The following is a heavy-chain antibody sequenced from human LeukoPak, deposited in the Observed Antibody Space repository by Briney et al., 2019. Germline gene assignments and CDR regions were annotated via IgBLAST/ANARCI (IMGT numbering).Heavy chain of an antibody. D-gene: IGHD4-17*01. CDR3: ARDRSAYYGDYSLDY. J-gene: IGHJ4*02. V-gene: IGHV3-33*08. Sequence: GSLRPPWGAAGFGFNSPGMPWVRQAPGQGLEWVALIWYDGSNKYHADSVKGRFTISRDNSKNTLYLQMNSLRAEDTTVYYCARDRSAYYGDYSLDYWGQGTLVTVSS. CDR1: GFGFNSPG. CDR2: IWYDGSNK.